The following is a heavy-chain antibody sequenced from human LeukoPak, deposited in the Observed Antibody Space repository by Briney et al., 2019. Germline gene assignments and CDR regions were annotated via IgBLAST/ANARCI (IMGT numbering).Heavy chain of an antibody. V-gene: IGHV3-7*01. Sequence: AGGSLRLSCTASGFTLSRFRMSWVRQAPGKGLEWVGNIKQDGGEKYYVDSVKGRFTISRDNAKNSLYLQMNSLRAEDTAVYYCASSKVMDYGAHTWALDIWGQGTMVTVSS. J-gene: IGHJ3*02. D-gene: IGHD4-17*01. CDR2: IKQDGGEK. CDR1: GFTLSRFR. CDR3: ASSKVMDYGAHTWALDI.